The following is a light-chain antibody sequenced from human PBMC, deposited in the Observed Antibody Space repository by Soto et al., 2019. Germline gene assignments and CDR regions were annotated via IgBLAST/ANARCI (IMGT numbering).Light chain of an antibody. CDR3: QSHDSSLHASV. Sequence: QSVLTQPASVSGSPGQSITISCTGTSSDVGGYNYVSWYQQHPGKAPKLTIYDVSNRPSGVSNRFSGSKSGNTASLTISGLQAEDEADYYCQSHDSSLHASVFGTGTKVTVL. CDR2: DVS. J-gene: IGLJ1*01. V-gene: IGLV2-14*01. CDR1: SSDVGGYNY.